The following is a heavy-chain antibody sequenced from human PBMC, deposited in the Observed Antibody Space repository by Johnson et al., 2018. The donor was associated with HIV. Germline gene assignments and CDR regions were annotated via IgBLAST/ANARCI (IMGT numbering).Heavy chain of an antibody. CDR1: GFTFSSYG. V-gene: IGHV3-20*04. CDR3: AKDLYSSGWSDAFDI. CDR2: INWNGGST. D-gene: IGHD6-19*01. Sequence: VQLVESGGGVVQPGRSLRLSCAASGFTFSSYGMHWVRQAPGKGLEWVSGINWNGGSTGDADSVKGRFTISRDNSKNSLYLQMNSLRAEDTALYYCAKDLYSSGWSDAFDIWGQGTMVTVSS. J-gene: IGHJ3*02.